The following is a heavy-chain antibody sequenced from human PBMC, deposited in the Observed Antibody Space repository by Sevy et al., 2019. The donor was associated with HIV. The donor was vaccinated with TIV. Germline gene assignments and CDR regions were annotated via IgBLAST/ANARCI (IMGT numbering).Heavy chain of an antibody. CDR3: ARDAAGAVAEFDY. CDR2: ISYDGSNK. D-gene: IGHD6-19*01. V-gene: IGHV3-30-3*01. CDR1: GFTFSSYA. J-gene: IGHJ4*02. Sequence: GGSLRLSCAASGFTFSSYAMHWVRQAPGKGLEWVAVISYDGSNKYYADSVKGRFTISRDNSKHTLYLQMNSLRAEDTAVYYCARDAAGAVAEFDYWGQGTLVTVSS.